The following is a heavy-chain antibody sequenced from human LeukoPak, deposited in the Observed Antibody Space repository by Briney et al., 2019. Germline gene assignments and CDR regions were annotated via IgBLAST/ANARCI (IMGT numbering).Heavy chain of an antibody. CDR1: GFTFSSYE. CDR3: AREYCSGGRCSDAFDI. J-gene: IGHJ3*02. CDR2: ISSSGSTI. V-gene: IGHV3-48*03. Sequence: GGSLRLSCAASGFTFSSYEMNWVRQAPGKGLEWISYISSSGSTIYYADSVKGRFTISRDNAKNSLYLQMNSLRAEDTALYYCAREYCSGGRCSDAFDIWDQGTMVTVSS. D-gene: IGHD2-15*01.